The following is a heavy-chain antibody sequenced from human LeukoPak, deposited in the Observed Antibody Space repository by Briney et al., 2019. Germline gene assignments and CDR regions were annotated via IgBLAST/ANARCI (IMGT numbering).Heavy chain of an antibody. CDR1: GGTFSSYA. V-gene: IGHV1-46*01. D-gene: IGHD6-6*01. CDR3: LIAKSGSSSSGTPYYFDY. CDR2: INPSGGST. J-gene: IGHJ4*02. Sequence: ASVKVSCKASGGTFSSYAISWVRQAPGQGLEWMGIINPSGGSTSYAQKFQGRVTMTRDTSTSTVYMELSSLRSEDTAVYYCLIAKSGSSSSGTPYYFDYWGQGTLVTVSS.